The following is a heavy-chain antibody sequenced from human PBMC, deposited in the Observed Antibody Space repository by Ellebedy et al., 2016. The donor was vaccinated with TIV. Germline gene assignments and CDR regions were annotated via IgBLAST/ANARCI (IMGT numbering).Heavy chain of an antibody. CDR3: AKISPTHRGAFDI. Sequence: GESLKISXAASGFTFDDYAMHWVRQAPGKGLEWVSVFGGRSTTTYYADSVKGRFTISRDNSKNTLFLQMNSLRGDDTARYYCAKISPTHRGAFDIWGQGTMVTVSS. CDR1: GFTFDDYA. CDR2: FGGRSTTT. D-gene: IGHD3-3*02. V-gene: IGHV3-23*01. J-gene: IGHJ3*02.